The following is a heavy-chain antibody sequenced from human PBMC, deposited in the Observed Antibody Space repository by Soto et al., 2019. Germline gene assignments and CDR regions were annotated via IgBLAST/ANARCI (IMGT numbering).Heavy chain of an antibody. D-gene: IGHD5-18*01. Sequence: SETLSLTCTVSGGSISSSSYYWGWIRQPPGKGLEWIGSIYYSGSTYYNPSLKSRVTISVDTSKNQFSLKLSSVTAADTAVYYCARLAYSYSSDCWYFDLWGRGTLVTVSS. CDR3: ARLAYSYSSDCWYFDL. V-gene: IGHV4-39*01. CDR1: GGSISSSSYY. CDR2: IYYSGST. J-gene: IGHJ2*01.